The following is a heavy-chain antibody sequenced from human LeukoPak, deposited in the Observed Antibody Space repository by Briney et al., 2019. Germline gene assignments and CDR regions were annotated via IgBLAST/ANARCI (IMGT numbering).Heavy chain of an antibody. D-gene: IGHD5-12*01. Sequence: GGSLRLSCAASGVTFSSDAMSWVRQAPGKGLEWVSAISGSGGSTYCADSVKGRFTISRDNSKNTLYLQMNSLRAEDTAVYYCAKDAEVGGYSSYNWFDPWGQGTLVTVSS. V-gene: IGHV3-23*01. J-gene: IGHJ5*02. CDR2: ISGSGGST. CDR3: AKDAEVGGYSSYNWFDP. CDR1: GVTFSSDA.